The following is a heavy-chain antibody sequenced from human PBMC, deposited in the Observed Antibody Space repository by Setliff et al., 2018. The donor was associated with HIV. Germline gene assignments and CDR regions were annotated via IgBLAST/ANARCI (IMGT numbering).Heavy chain of an antibody. CDR3: ATAPGISYFDY. D-gene: IGHD6-13*01. J-gene: IGHJ4*02. CDR2: LYYGGNT. V-gene: IGHV4-39*01. Sequence: PSETLSLTCTVSGGSISSSSYFWGWVRQPPGKGPEWIGILYYGGNTFYNPSLKSRVTISVDTSKNQLSLDLSSVTAADTAVYYCATAPGISYFDYWGQGALVTVSS. CDR1: GGSISSSSYF.